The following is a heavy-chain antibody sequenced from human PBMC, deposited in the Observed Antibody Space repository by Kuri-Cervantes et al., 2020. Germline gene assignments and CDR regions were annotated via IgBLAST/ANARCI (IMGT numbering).Heavy chain of an antibody. D-gene: IGHD3-10*01. CDR1: GLTVSNTY. J-gene: IGHJ4*02. CDR3: ARVGYYYGSGNRGVDY. Sequence: GGALRLSCAVSGLTVSNTYMSWVRQAPGKGLEWVSAIYSDGSTHYADSVKGRFTISRDNAKNSLYLQMNSLRAEDTAVYYCARVGYYYGSGNRGVDYWGQGTLVTVSS. V-gene: IGHV3-53*01. CDR2: IYSDGST.